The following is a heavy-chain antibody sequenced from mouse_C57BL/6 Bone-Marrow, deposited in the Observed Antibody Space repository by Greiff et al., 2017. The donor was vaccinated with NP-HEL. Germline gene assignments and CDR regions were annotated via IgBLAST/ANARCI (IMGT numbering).Heavy chain of an antibody. J-gene: IGHJ2*01. CDR2: INPNNGGT. D-gene: IGHD3-3*01. Sequence: VQLKQSGPELVKPGASVKISCKASGYTFTDYYMNWVKQSHGKSLEWIGDINPNNGGTSYNQKFKGKATLTVDKSSSTAYMELRSLTSEDSAVYYCAIPRLGNFDYWGQGTTLTVSS. V-gene: IGHV1-26*01. CDR3: AIPRLGNFDY. CDR1: GYTFTDYY.